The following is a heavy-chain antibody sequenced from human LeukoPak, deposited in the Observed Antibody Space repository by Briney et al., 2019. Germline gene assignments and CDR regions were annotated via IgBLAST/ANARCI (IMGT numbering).Heavy chain of an antibody. V-gene: IGHV1-46*01. Sequence: ASVKVSCKGSGGTFISYAISWVRQAPGQGLEWMGIINPSGGSTSYAQKFQGRVTMTRDMSTSTVYMELSSLRSEDTAVYYCARESSGYEGYAFDIWGQGTMVTVSS. CDR2: INPSGGST. CDR3: ARESSGYEGYAFDI. CDR1: GGTFISYA. J-gene: IGHJ3*02. D-gene: IGHD5-12*01.